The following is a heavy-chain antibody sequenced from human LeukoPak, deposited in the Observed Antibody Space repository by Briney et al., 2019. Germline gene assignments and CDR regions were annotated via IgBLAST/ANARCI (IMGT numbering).Heavy chain of an antibody. Sequence: GGSLRLSCAASGFTFSSYAMSWVRQAPGKGLEWVSVISGSGGSTYYADSVKGRFTISRDNSKNTLYLQLNSLRAEDTAVYYCVKVGGDWSGHNYYGLDVWGQGTTVTVSS. CDR2: ISGSGGST. CDR3: VKVGGDWSGHNYYGLDV. CDR1: GFTFSSYA. V-gene: IGHV3-23*01. D-gene: IGHD3-9*01. J-gene: IGHJ6*02.